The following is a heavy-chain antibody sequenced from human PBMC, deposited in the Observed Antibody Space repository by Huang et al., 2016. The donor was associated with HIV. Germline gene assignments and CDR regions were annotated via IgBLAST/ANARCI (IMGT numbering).Heavy chain of an antibody. CDR2: IYFGGDT. CDR3: ARRGGWGADAFDF. V-gene: IGHV4-39*01. CDR1: GGSISSDGHY. J-gene: IGHJ3*01. D-gene: IGHD7-27*01. Sequence: QLQLQESGPTLVKPSETLSLTCTVSGGSISSDGHYWGWIRQPPGTVLEWIGHIYFGGDTDYDPSLRSRVSRSVDTSKNQFSLKLTSVTAADTAIYYCARRGGWGADAFDFWGQGTMVTVSS.